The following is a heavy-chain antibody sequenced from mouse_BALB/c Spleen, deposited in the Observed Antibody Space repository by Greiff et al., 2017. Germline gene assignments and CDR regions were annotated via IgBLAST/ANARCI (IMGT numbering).Heavy chain of an antibody. D-gene: IGHD2-12*01. CDR3: ARDDRFAY. CDR2: ISSGSSTI. CDR1: GFTFSSFG. Sequence: EVQLVESGGGLVQPGGSRKLSCAASGFTFSSFGMHWVRQAPEKGLEWVAYISSGSSTIYYADTVKGRFTISRDNPKNTLFLQMTSLRSEDTAMYYCARDDRFAYWGQGTLVTVSA. V-gene: IGHV5-17*02. J-gene: IGHJ3*01.